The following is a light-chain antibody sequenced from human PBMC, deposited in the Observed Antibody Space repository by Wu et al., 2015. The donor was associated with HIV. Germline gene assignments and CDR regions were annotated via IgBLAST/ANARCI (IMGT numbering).Light chain of an antibody. Sequence: DIQMTQSPSTLSASVGDTVTITCRASQSISSWLAWYQQKPGKAPKLLIYKASSLESGVPSRFSGSGSGTEFTLTISSLQPDDFATYYCQQYNSYSRTFGQGTKGGNQT. CDR1: QSISSW. J-gene: IGKJ1*01. CDR2: KAS. CDR3: QQYNSYSRT. V-gene: IGKV1-5*03.